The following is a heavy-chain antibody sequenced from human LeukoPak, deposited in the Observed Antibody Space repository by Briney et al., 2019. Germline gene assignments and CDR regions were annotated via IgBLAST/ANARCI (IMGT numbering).Heavy chain of an antibody. D-gene: IGHD3-10*01. V-gene: IGHV3-7*03. J-gene: IGHJ4*02. CDR1: GFTFSSYW. CDR3: VRYITMVRGVKYYFDY. CDR2: IKQEGSEK. Sequence: GGSLRLSCAASGFTFSSYWMSWVRQALGKGLEWVANIKQEGSEKYYVDSVKGRFTISRDNAKNSLYLQMNSLRAEDTAVYYCVRYITMVRGVKYYFDYWGQGTLVTVSS.